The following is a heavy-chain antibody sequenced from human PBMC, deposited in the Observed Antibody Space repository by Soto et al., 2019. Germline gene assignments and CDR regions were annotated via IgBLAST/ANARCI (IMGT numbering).Heavy chain of an antibody. D-gene: IGHD3-10*01. V-gene: IGHV1-46*01. Sequence: ASVKVSCKASGYTFTSYYMHWVRQAPGQGLEWMGIINPSGGSTSYAQKFQGRVTMTRDTSTSTVYMELSSLRSDDTAVYYCARDLLWFGELLGSHDYWGQGTLVTVSS. CDR2: INPSGGST. CDR3: ARDLLWFGELLGSHDY. J-gene: IGHJ4*02. CDR1: GYTFTSYY.